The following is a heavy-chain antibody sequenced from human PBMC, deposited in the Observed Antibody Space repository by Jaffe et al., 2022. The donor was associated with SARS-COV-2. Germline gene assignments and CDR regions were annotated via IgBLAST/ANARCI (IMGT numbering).Heavy chain of an antibody. D-gene: IGHD5-12*01. CDR2: INPRSGAT. V-gene: IGHV1-2*02. J-gene: IGHJ3*01. Sequence: QMQLVQSGAEVKKPGASVKVSCRASGYTFSGYYVHWVRQAPGQGLEWMGWINPRSGATKYAQKFQGRVTMTRDTSINTAYMELSRLTSDDTALYYCAHIESDDSFDFWGRGTMVTVSS. CDR3: AHIESDDSFDF. CDR1: GYTFSGYY.